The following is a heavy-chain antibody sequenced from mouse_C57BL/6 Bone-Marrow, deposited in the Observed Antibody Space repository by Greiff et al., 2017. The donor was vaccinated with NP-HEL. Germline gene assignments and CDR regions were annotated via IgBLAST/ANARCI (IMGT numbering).Heavy chain of an antibody. CDR1: GYTFTSYW. V-gene: IGHV1-64*01. D-gene: IGHD2-10*02. Sequence: QVQLQQPGAELVKPGASVKLSCKASGYTFTSYWMHWVRQRPGQGLEWIGLIRPNSGSTNYHEKFKSKATMTVDKSSSTAYMQLSSLTSEDAAVYYCARGPRRFAYWGQGTLVTVSA. J-gene: IGHJ3*01. CDR2: IRPNSGST. CDR3: ARGPRRFAY.